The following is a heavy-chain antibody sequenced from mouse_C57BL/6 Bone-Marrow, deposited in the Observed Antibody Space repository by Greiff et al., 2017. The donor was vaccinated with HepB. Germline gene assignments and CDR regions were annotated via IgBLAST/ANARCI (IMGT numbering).Heavy chain of an antibody. CDR1: GYSITSGYY. D-gene: IGHD1-1*01. V-gene: IGHV3-6*01. J-gene: IGHJ4*01. Sequence: EVHLVESGPGLVKPSQSLSLTCSVTGYSITSGYYWNWIRQFPGNKLEWMGYISYDGSNNYNPSLKNRISITRDTSKNQFFLKLNSVTTEDTATYYCASPYGSSPYAMDYWGQGTSVTVSS. CDR2: ISYDGSN. CDR3: ASPYGSSPYAMDY.